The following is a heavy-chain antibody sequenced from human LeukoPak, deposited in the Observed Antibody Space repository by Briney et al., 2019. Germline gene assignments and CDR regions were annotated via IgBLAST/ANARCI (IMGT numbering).Heavy chain of an antibody. CDR1: GFTCSEYY. J-gene: IGHJ4*02. V-gene: IGHV3-11*01. CDR3: ARGGYSSSWYFDY. Sequence: GASLRLSCAASGFTCSEYYMSWIGQAPGKELEWVSYISSSGSTIYYADSVKGRFTISRDNAENSLYLQMNSLRAEDTAVYYCARGGYSSSWYFDYWGQGTLVTVSS. D-gene: IGHD6-13*01. CDR2: ISSSGSTI.